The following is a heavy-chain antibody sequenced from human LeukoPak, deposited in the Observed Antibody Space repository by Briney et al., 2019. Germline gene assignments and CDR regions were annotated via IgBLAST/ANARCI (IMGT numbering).Heavy chain of an antibody. CDR3: AKAQGYYDC. D-gene: IGHD3-22*01. Sequence: GGSLRLSCAASGFTLSNDGMNWVRQAPGKGLEWVSGIGVGGTTYYADSVKGRFTISRDTSKNTLYVQMNSLRAEDTAVYYCAKAQGYYDCWGQGTLVTVSS. CDR2: IGVGGTT. V-gene: IGHV3-23*01. CDR1: GFTLSNDG. J-gene: IGHJ4*02.